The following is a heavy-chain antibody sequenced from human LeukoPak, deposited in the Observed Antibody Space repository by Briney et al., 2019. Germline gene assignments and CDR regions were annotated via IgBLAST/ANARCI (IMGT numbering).Heavy chain of an antibody. Sequence: GGSLRLSCAASGFTFSNAWMSWVRQAPGKGLEWVGRIKNKTDGGTTDYAAPVKGRFTISRDDSKNTLYLEMNSLKTEDTALYYCTTYCTHVVRGLIDYWGQGTLVTVSS. CDR2: IKNKTDGGTT. CDR1: GFTFSNAW. CDR3: TTYCTHVVRGLIDY. D-gene: IGHD2-8*01. J-gene: IGHJ4*02. V-gene: IGHV3-15*01.